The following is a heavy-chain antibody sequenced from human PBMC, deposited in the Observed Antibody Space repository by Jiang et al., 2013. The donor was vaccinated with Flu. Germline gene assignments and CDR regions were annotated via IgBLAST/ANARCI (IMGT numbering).Heavy chain of an antibody. CDR2: FYSSGSA. CDR1: GRSINSGDYF. Sequence: GPGLVKPSQTLSLMCTVSGRSINSGDYFWSWIRQPAGKGLEWIGQFYSSGSASYNPSLKSRVTISIDTSKNQFSLNLSSVTAADTAVYYCTRRVLFSHWFDPWGRGTLVTVSS. D-gene: IGHD3-9*01. J-gene: IGHJ5*02. V-gene: IGHV4-61*02. CDR3: TRRVLFSHWFDP.